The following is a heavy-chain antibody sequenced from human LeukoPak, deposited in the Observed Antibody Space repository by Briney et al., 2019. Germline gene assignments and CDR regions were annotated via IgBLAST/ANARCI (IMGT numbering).Heavy chain of an antibody. J-gene: IGHJ4*02. D-gene: IGHD4-17*01. CDR2: IKHDGGVT. CDR3: AKTIRTYGDYHTLDY. Sequence: PGGSLRLSCVASGFTFSRYWMSWVRQAPGKGLEWVASIKHDGGVTHYADSVEGRFTISRDNAKNTLYLQMNSLRPEDSATYYCAKTIRTYGDYHTLDYWGQGTLVTVSS. CDR1: GFTFSRYW. V-gene: IGHV3-7*03.